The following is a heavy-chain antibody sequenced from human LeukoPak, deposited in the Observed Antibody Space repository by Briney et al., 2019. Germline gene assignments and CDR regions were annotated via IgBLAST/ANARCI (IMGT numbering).Heavy chain of an antibody. D-gene: IGHD3-3*01. J-gene: IGHJ4*02. CDR1: GFTFSSYS. V-gene: IGHV3-48*01. Sequence: PGGSLRLSCAASGFTFSSYSMNWVRQAPGKGLEWVSYISSSSSTIYYADSVKGRFTISRDNSRNTLYLQMSSLRADDTAIYYCAKDRRVRGYYFLGRGGYFDYWGQGSLVTVSS. CDR3: AKDRRVRGYYFLGRGGYFDY. CDR2: ISSSSSTI.